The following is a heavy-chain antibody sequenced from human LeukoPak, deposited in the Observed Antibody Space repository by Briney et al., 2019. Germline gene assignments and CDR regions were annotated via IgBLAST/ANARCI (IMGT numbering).Heavy chain of an antibody. J-gene: IGHJ4*02. CDR3: ARDVGYNWLEIDY. CDR1: GFTFSSYS. V-gene: IGHV3-21*01. D-gene: IGHD5-24*01. CDR2: ISSSSSYI. Sequence: GGSLRLSCAASGFTFSSYSMNWVRQAPGKGLEWVSSISSSSSYIYYADSVKGRFTISRDNSKNTLYLQMNSLRAEDTAVYYCARDVGYNWLEIDYWGQGTLVTVSS.